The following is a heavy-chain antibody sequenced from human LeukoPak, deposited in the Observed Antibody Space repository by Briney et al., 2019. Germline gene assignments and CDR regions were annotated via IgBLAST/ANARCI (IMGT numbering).Heavy chain of an antibody. D-gene: IGHD4-11*01. J-gene: IGHJ6*02. V-gene: IGHV1-18*01. CDR2: ISAYNGHT. CDR3: ARDNPQRDYSNLYYYYYGMDV. CDR1: GYTFTSYG. Sequence: ASVKVSCKASGYTFTSYGISWVRQAPGQGLEWMGWISAYNGHTNYAHKLQGRVTMTTDTSTSTAYMEMRSLRSDDTAVYYCARDNPQRDYSNLYYYYYGMDVWGQGTTVTVSS.